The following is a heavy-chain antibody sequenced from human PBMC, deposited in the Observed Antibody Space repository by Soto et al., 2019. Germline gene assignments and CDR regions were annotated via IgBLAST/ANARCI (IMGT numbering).Heavy chain of an antibody. CDR1: GFTFSSYA. Sequence: QVQLVESGGGVVQPGRSLRLSCAASGFTFSSYAMHWVRQAPGKGLEWVAVISYDGSNKYYADSVKGRFTISRDNSKNTLYLQMNSLRAEDTAVYYCARAEASFHYCGQGTLVTVSS. CDR2: ISYDGSNK. V-gene: IGHV3-30-3*01. CDR3: ARAEASFHY. J-gene: IGHJ4*02.